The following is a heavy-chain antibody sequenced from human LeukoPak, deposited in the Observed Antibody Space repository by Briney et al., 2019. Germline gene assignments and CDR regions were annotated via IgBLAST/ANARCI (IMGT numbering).Heavy chain of an antibody. CDR2: INHSGST. Sequence: SETLSLTCAVYGVSFSGYYWNWVRQPPGKGLEWIGEINHSGSTNYNPSLKSRITISVDTSKNQFSLKLSSVTAADTAVYYCARGGAVVVAARYRWFDPWGQGTLVTVSS. D-gene: IGHD2-15*01. CDR3: ARGGAVVVAARYRWFDP. CDR1: GVSFSGYY. J-gene: IGHJ5*02. V-gene: IGHV4-34*01.